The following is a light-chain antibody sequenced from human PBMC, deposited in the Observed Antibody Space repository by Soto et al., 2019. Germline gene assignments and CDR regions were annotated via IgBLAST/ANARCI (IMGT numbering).Light chain of an antibody. CDR3: QRGDT. CDR1: QSVSNN. Sequence: EIVLTQSPATLSLSPGERATLSCRASQSVSNNLAWYQQKPGQAPRLLIYDASNRATGIPARFSGSGSGTDFTLTIRWLEPEDFAVYYCQRGDTFGQGTRLEIK. V-gene: IGKV3-11*01. CDR2: DAS. J-gene: IGKJ5*01.